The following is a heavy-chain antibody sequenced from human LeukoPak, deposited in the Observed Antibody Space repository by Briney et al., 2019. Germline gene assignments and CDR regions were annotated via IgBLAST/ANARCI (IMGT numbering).Heavy chain of an antibody. Sequence: GGSLRLSCAASGFTVSSNYMSWVRQAPGKGLEWVSVIYSGGSTYYADSVKGRFTISRDNSKNTLYLQMNSLRAEDTAVHYCARDRHYYYGSGSYGGYWGQGTLVTVSS. CDR1: GFTVSSNY. V-gene: IGHV3-53*05. CDR2: IYSGGST. CDR3: ARDRHYYYGSGSYGGY. J-gene: IGHJ4*02. D-gene: IGHD3-10*01.